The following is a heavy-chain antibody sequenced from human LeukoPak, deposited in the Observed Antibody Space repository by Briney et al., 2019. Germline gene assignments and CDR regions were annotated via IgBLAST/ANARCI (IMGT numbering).Heavy chain of an antibody. V-gene: IGHV4-59*01. Sequence: SETLSLTCTVSGGSISSYYWSWIRQPPGKGLEWIGYIYYSGSTNYNPSLKSRVTISVDTSKNQFFLKLSSVTAADTAVYYCASTTLSRRDAFDIWGQGTMVTVSS. J-gene: IGHJ3*02. CDR1: GGSISSYY. CDR3: ASTTLSRRDAFDI. CDR2: IYYSGST. D-gene: IGHD6-13*01.